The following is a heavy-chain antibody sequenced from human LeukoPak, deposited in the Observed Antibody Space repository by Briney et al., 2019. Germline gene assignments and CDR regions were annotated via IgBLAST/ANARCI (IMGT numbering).Heavy chain of an antibody. V-gene: IGHV3-30*02. CDR3: AKGYCSGSCYNGLDY. D-gene: IGHD2-15*01. CDR1: GFTFSTYG. J-gene: IGHJ4*02. Sequence: PGGSLRLSCAASGFTFSTYGMHWVRQAPGKGLEWVAFIRFDGINKYYADSVKGRFAISRDSSKNTLYLQMNSLRAEDTAVYYCAKGYCSGSCYNGLDYWGQGTLVTVSS. CDR2: IRFDGINK.